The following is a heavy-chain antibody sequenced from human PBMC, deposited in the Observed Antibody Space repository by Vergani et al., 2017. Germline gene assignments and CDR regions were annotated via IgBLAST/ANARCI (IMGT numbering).Heavy chain of an antibody. CDR1: GGTFSSYA. V-gene: IGHV1-69*15. D-gene: IGHD3-10*01. CDR3: ARDGSGLWFGEYVIDP. CDR2: IIPIFGTA. J-gene: IGHJ5*02. Sequence: QVQLVQSGAEVKKPGSSVKVSCKASGGTFSSYAISWVRQAPGQGLEWMGRIIPIFGTANYAQKFQGRVTITAEESTSTAYMELSRLRSEDTAVYYCARDGSGLWFGEYVIDPWGQGTLVTVSS.